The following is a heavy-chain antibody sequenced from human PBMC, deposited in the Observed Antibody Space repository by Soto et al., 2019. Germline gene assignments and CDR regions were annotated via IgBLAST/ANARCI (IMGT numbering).Heavy chain of an antibody. Sequence: SQTLSLTCAISGDSVSSNSAAWNWIRQSPSRGLEWLGRTYYRSKWYSYYAISVKSRITIKADTSKNQFSLQLSSVTPEDTAVYYCARGPAALDPWGQGTLVTVSS. CDR1: GDSVSSNSAA. D-gene: IGHD6-25*01. CDR3: ARGPAALDP. CDR2: TYYRSKWYS. J-gene: IGHJ5*02. V-gene: IGHV6-1*01.